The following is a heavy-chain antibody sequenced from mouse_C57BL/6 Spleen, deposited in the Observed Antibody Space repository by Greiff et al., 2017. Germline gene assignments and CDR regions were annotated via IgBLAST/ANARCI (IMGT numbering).Heavy chain of an antibody. Sequence: VQLQQSGAELVKPGASVKLSCKASGYTFTSYWMHWVKQRPGQGLEWIGMIHPNSGSTNYNEKFKSKATLTVDKSSSTAYMELSSLTSEDSAVYYCALGGTQYYYAMDYWGQGTSVTVSS. V-gene: IGHV1-64*01. D-gene: IGHD3-3*01. J-gene: IGHJ4*01. CDR2: IHPNSGST. CDR3: ALGGTQYYYAMDY. CDR1: GYTFTSYW.